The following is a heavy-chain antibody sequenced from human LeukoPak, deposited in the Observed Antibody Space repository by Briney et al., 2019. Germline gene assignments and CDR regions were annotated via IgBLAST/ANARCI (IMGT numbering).Heavy chain of an antibody. V-gene: IGHV1-2*02. J-gene: IGHJ5*02. CDR3: AREVIYSGWYWFDP. D-gene: IGHD6-19*01. CDR1: GYTFTGYY. Sequence: RASVKVSCKASGYTFTGYYMHWVRQAPGQGLEWMGWINPNSGGTNYAQKFQGRVTMTRDTSISTAYMELSRLRSDDTAVYYCAREVIYSGWYWFDPWGQGTLVTVSS. CDR2: INPNSGGT.